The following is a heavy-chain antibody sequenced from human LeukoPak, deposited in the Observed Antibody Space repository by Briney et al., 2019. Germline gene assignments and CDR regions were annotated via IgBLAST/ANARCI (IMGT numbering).Heavy chain of an antibody. CDR2: IYYSGST. V-gene: IGHV4-30-4*01. D-gene: IGHD5-18*01. CDR3: ARGDTAMVTRPYFDY. Sequence: PSQTLSLTCTVSGGSISSGDYYWRWIRQPPGKGLERIGYIYYSGSTYYNPSLKSRVTISVDTSKNQFSLKLSSVTAADTAVYYCARGDTAMVTRPYFDYWGQGTLVTVSS. J-gene: IGHJ4*02. CDR1: GGSISSGDYY.